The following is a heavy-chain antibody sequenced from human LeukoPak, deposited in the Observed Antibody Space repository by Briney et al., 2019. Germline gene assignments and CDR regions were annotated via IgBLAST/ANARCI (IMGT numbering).Heavy chain of an antibody. CDR3: ARLDYYDSSGYIIRGYFDC. D-gene: IGHD3-22*01. CDR1: GGSISSGSYY. V-gene: IGHV4-31*03. CDR2: IYYSGST. J-gene: IGHJ4*02. Sequence: SETLSLTCTVSGGSISSGSYYWSWIRQHPGKGLEWIGYIYYSGSTYYNPSPKSRVTISVDTSKNQFSLKLSPVTAADTAVYYCARLDYYDSSGYIIRGYFDCWGQGTLVTVSS.